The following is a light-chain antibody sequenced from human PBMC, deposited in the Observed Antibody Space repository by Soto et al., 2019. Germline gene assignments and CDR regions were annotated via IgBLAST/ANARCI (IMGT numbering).Light chain of an antibody. CDR2: EDT. CDR3: CSYAGSNPLI. CDR1: SSDVGSYAL. V-gene: IGLV2-23*01. Sequence: QSMLTQPASVSGSPGQSITISCTGTSSDVGSYALVSWYQHHPGKAPKLIICEDTNRPSGVSDRFSGSKSGNTASLTISGLQAEDEADYYCCSYAGSNPLIFGGGTKLTVL. J-gene: IGLJ2*01.